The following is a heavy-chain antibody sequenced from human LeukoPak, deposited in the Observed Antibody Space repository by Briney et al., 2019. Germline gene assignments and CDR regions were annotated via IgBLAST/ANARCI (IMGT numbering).Heavy chain of an antibody. J-gene: IGHJ4*02. CDR3: AKLSPGITMIVVVITH. D-gene: IGHD3-22*01. CDR1: GFTFDDYA. V-gene: IGHV3-9*01. CDR2: ISWNSGSI. Sequence: GRSLRLSCAASGFTFDDYAMHWVRQAPGKGLEWVSGISWNSGSIGYADSVKGRFTISRDNAKNSLYLQMNSLRAEDTAVYYCAKLSPGITMIVVVITHWGQGTLVTVSS.